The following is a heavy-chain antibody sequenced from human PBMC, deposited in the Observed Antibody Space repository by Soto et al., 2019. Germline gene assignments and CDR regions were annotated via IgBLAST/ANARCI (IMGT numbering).Heavy chain of an antibody. CDR2: IVVGSGNT. J-gene: IGHJ3*02. D-gene: IGHD6-19*01. Sequence: SVKVSCKASGFTFTSSAVQWVRQARGQRLGWIGWIVVGSGNTNYAQKFQERVTITRDMSTSTAYMELRSLRSEDTAVYYCARGTGSSGWWDAFAIWGQGTMVTVSS. V-gene: IGHV1-58*01. CDR3: ARGTGSSGWWDAFAI. CDR1: GFTFTSSA.